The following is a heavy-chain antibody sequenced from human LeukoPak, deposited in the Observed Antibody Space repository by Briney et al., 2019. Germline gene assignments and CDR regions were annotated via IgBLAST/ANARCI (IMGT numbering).Heavy chain of an antibody. CDR1: GYSFTSYW. CDR2: IYPGDSDT. V-gene: IGHV5-51*01. CDR3: AREGYSSSWFTRRGDWFDP. J-gene: IGHJ5*02. D-gene: IGHD6-13*01. Sequence: GESLKISCKGSGYSFTSYWIGWVRQMSGKGLEWMGIIYPGDSDTRYSPSLQGQVTISADKSISTAYLQWSSLKASDTAMYYCAREGYSSSWFTRRGDWFDPWGQGTLVTVSS.